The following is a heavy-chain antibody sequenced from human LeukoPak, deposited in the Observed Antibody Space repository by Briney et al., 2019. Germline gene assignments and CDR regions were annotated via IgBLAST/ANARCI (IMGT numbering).Heavy chain of an antibody. CDR2: IYYSGST. CDR1: GGSISTSNYY. Sequence: SETLSLTCTVSGGSISTSNYYWVWVRQPPGKGLEWIGSIYYSGSTYYNASLKSRGTISVDTSKNQFSLKLNSVTAADTAVYFCARLVVAVAGTGYFDYWGQGTLVTVSS. V-gene: IGHV4-39*01. D-gene: IGHD6-19*01. J-gene: IGHJ4*01. CDR3: ARLVVAVAGTGYFDY.